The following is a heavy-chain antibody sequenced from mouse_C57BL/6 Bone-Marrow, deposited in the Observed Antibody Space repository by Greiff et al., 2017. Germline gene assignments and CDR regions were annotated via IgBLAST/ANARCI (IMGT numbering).Heavy chain of an antibody. J-gene: IGHJ4*01. D-gene: IGHD3-3*01. V-gene: IGHV6-3*01. CDR3: TAGRLYAMDY. CDR1: GFTFSNYW. CDR2: IRLKSDNYAT. Sequence: EVQGVESGGGLVQPGGSMKLSCVASGFTFSNYWMNWVRQSPEKGLEWVAQIRLKSDNYATHYAESVKGRFTISRNDSKSSVYLQMNNLRAEDTGIYYCTAGRLYAMDYWGQGTSVTVSS.